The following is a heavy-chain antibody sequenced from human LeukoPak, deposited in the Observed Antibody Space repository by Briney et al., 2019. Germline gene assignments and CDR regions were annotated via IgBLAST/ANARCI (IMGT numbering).Heavy chain of an antibody. CDR2: IYSGGST. D-gene: IGHD3-22*01. V-gene: IGHV3-53*01. CDR3: ARVYSSGYHFDY. J-gene: IGHJ4*02. Sequence: GGSLRLSCAASGFTSSTYGMHWVRQAPGKGLEWVSVIYSGGSTYYADSVKGRFTISRDNSKNTLYLQMNSLRAEDTAVYYCARVYSSGYHFDYWGQGTLVTVSS. CDR1: GFTSSTYG.